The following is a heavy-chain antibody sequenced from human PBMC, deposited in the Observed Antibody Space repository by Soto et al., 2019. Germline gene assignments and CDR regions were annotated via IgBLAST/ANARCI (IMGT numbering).Heavy chain of an antibody. Sequence: GAALKISCKVSGYSFTTYWLGWVRQMPGKGLEGMGIIYPADSDTRYSPSFQGQVTISADKFISTAYLQWRSLKASHTAMYCCARPFDTGGWYDYWGQGTRVTVS. CDR3: ARPFDTGGWYDY. CDR2: IYPADSDT. V-gene: IGHV5-51*01. CDR1: GYSFTTYW. J-gene: IGHJ4*02. D-gene: IGHD6-19*01.